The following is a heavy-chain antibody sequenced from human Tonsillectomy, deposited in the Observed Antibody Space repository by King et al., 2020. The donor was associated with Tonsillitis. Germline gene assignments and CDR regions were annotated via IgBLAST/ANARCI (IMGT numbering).Heavy chain of an antibody. V-gene: IGHV3-48*03. CDR2: ISSSGFTI. J-gene: IGHJ6*03. CDR1: GFTFSSYE. CDR3: ARVYNYYDYMDV. Sequence: VQLVESGGGLVQPGGSLRLSCAASGFTFSSYEMNWVRQAPGKGLEWVSYISSSGFTIYYADSVKGRFTISRDNAKNSLYLQMNSLRAEDTAVYYCARVYNYYDYMDVWGKGTTVTVSS.